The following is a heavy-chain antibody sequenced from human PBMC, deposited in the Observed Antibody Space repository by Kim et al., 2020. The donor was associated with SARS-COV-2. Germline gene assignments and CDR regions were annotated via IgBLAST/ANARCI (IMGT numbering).Heavy chain of an antibody. Sequence: SETLSLTCSVSGASISSYYWTWIRQPPGKGLEWIGYIYYSGSTNYNPSFRSRVTISVDASKNQFSLKLRSVTAADTAVYYCARRPGNDSRGYYRDHWGQGILVTVSS. CDR2: IYYSGST. CDR3: ARRPGNDSRGYYRDH. D-gene: IGHD3-22*01. CDR1: GASISSYY. V-gene: IGHV4-59*08. J-gene: IGHJ4*02.